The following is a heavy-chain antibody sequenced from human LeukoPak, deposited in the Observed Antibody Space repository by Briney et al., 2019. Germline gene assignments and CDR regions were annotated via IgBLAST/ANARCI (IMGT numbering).Heavy chain of an antibody. V-gene: IGHV3-48*01. J-gene: IGHJ6*02. D-gene: IGHD1-26*01. CDR1: GFTFSTYS. Sequence: GGSLRLSCAASGFTFSTYSMNWVRQAPGKGLEWVSYISSGSSTIYYADSMKGRFTISRDNAKNSLYLQMNSLRAEDTAVYYCARQLLYGLDVWGQGTTVTVSS. CDR2: ISSGSSTI. CDR3: ARQLLYGLDV.